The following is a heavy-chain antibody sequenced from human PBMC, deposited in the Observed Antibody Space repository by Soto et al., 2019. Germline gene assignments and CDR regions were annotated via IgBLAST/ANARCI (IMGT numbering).Heavy chain of an antibody. D-gene: IGHD3-10*01. CDR1: GYTFTSYG. V-gene: IGHV1-18*01. J-gene: IGHJ5*02. CDR3: ARVPPSTMVRGPRYWFDP. Sequence: ASVKVSCKASGYTFTSYGISWVRQAPGQGLEWMGWISAYNGNTNYAQELQGRVTMTTDTSTSTAYMELGSLRSDDTAVYYCARVPPSTMVRGPRYWFDPWGQGTLVTVSS. CDR2: ISAYNGNT.